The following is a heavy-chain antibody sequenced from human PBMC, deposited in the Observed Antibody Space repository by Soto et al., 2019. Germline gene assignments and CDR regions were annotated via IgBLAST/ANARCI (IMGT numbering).Heavy chain of an antibody. CDR3: ARDVLLVVVSATRAAGGLDP. Sequence: QLQLVQSGAEVKKPGSSVNVSCKTSGGSFSSNTITWVRQAPGQGLEWMGGIIPIFGTSNYAQKCQGRVTITADESTNTVYMELSRLRYEDTAVYYCARDVLLVVVSATRAAGGLDPWGQGTLVTVSS. D-gene: IGHD2-15*01. J-gene: IGHJ5*02. CDR2: IIPIFGTS. V-gene: IGHV1-69*01. CDR1: GGSFSSNT.